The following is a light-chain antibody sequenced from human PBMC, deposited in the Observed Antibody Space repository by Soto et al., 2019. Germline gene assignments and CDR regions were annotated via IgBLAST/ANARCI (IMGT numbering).Light chain of an antibody. CDR3: SSYTSSSTLGV. CDR1: SSDVGGYNY. V-gene: IGLV2-14*01. Sequence: QSALTQPASVSGSPGQSITISCTGTSSDVGGYNYVSWYQQHPGKAPKLMIYDVSNRPSGVSNRFSGPKSGNTASLTISGLQAEDEADYYCSSYTSSSTLGVFGTGTKVTVL. J-gene: IGLJ1*01. CDR2: DVS.